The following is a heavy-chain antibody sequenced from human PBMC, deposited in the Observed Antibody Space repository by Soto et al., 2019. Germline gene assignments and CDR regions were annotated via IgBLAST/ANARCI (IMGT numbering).Heavy chain of an antibody. CDR2: INAGNGNT. J-gene: IGHJ4*02. V-gene: IGHV1-3*01. Sequence: SVKVSCKASGYTFTSYAMHWVRQAPGQRLEWMGWINAGNGNTKYSQKIQGRVTITRDTSASTAYMELSSLRSEDTSVYYCARDIYSGYDSIADYWGQGTLVTVSS. D-gene: IGHD5-12*01. CDR1: GYTFTSYA. CDR3: ARDIYSGYDSIADY.